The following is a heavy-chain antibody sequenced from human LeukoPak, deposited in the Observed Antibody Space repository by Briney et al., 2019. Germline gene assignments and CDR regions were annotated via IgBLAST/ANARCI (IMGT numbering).Heavy chain of an antibody. V-gene: IGHV3-21*01. J-gene: IGHJ4*02. CDR1: GFTFSSYS. D-gene: IGHD6-13*01. CDR3: ARGPGIAAAGTGDYYFDY. Sequence: GGSLRLSCAASGFTFSSYSMNWVRQAPGKGLEWVSSISSSSSYIYYADSVKGRFTISRDNAKNSLYLQMNSLRAEDTAVYYCARGPGIAAAGTGDYYFDYWGQGTLVTVSS. CDR2: ISSSSSYI.